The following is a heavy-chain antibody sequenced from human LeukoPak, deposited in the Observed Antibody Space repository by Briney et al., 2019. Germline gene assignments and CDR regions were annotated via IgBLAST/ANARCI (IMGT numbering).Heavy chain of an antibody. CDR2: IYYSGST. D-gene: IGHD4-23*01. CDR1: GGSISSSSYY. J-gene: IGHJ4*02. Sequence: PSETLSLTCTVSGGSISSSSYYWGWIRQPPGKGLEWIGSIYYSGSTYYNPSLKSRVTISVDTSKNQFALKLSSVTAADTAVYYCAGLNYGGNSSPLFFDYWGQGTLVTVSS. V-gene: IGHV4-39*06. CDR3: AGLNYGGNSSPLFFDY.